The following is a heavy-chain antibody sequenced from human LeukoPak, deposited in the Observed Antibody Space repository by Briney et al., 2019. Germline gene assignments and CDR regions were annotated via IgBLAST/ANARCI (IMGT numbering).Heavy chain of an antibody. J-gene: IGHJ5*02. CDR3: ARDLGYCTGGTCYPSWFDP. V-gene: IGHV1-3*01. Sequence: ASVKVSCKASGYTFTSYAMHWVRQAPGQRLEWMGWINAGNDNTKYSQKFQGGVTITRDTSASTAYMELNSLRSEDTAVYYCARDLGYCTGGTCYPSWFDPWGQGTLVTVSS. CDR2: INAGNDNT. CDR1: GYTFTSYA. D-gene: IGHD2-15*01.